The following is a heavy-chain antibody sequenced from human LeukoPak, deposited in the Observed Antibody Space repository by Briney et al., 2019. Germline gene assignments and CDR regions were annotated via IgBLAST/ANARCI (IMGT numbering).Heavy chain of an antibody. CDR3: ARHRAYSSSSPFDY. Sequence: SETLSLTRAVSGGSISSLYWSWIRQPPGQGLGWCGCIYYTGSANYNPSLKSRVTMSVYMSKNQFSHRLRSVTAADTAVYYCARHRAYSSSSPFDYWGQGTLVTVSS. V-gene: IGHV4-59*08. D-gene: IGHD6-6*01. J-gene: IGHJ4*02. CDR1: GGSISSLY. CDR2: IYYTGSA.